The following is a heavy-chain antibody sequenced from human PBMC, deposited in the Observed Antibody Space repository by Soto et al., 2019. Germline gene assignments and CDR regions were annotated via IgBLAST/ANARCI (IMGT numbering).Heavy chain of an antibody. D-gene: IGHD6-19*01. CDR1: GFTFSSYA. Sequence: EVQLLESGGGLVQPGGSLRLSCAASGFTFSSYAMSWVRQAPGKGLEWVSAISGSGGDTYYADSVKGRFTMSRDNSKSTLYLQMNSLRADDTAVYYCARILRRGITPGWSKGGLDYWGQGTLVTVSS. CDR3: ARILRRGITPGWSKGGLDY. J-gene: IGHJ4*02. CDR2: ISGSGGDT. V-gene: IGHV3-23*01.